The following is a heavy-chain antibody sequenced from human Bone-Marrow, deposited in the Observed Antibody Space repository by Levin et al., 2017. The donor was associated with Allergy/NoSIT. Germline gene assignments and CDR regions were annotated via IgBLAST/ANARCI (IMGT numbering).Heavy chain of an antibody. CDR1: GFTFSDYY. D-gene: IGHD3-10*01. CDR2: ISSSSSYT. CDR3: ARVVRVQGVINLRGLFDY. V-gene: IGHV3-11*06. Sequence: GGSLRLSCAASGFTFSDYYMSWIRQAPGKGLEWVSYISSSSSYTNYADSVKGRFTISRDNAKNSLYLQMNSLRAEDTAVYYCARVVRVQGVINLRGLFDYWGQGTLVTVSS. J-gene: IGHJ4*02.